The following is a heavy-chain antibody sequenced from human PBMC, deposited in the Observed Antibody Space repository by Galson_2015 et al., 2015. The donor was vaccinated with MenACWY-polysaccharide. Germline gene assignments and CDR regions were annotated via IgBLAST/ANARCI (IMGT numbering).Heavy chain of an antibody. CDR2: ITGSGGDT. CDR1: GFTFSSYT. D-gene: IGHD6-19*01. V-gene: IGHV3-23*01. CDR3: TKEHGGSGWTNDY. Sequence: SLRLSCAASGFTFSSYTMRWVCQAPGKGLEWVSAITGSGGDTFYTDSVRGRFTISRDNARNTLYLQMNSLSAEDTAVYYCTKEHGGSGWTNDYWGQGTRVIVSS. J-gene: IGHJ4*02.